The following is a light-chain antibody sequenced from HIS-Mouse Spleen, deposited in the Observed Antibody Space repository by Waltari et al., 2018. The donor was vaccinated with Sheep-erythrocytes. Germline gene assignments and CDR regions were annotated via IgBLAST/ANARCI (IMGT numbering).Light chain of an antibody. Sequence: SYELTQPPSVSVSPGQTASITCSGDKLGDKYACWYQQKPGQSPVLAIYQDSKRPSGIPERFSGSTSGNTATLTISGTQAMDEADYYCQAWDSSTAVFGGGTKLTVL. CDR3: QAWDSSTAV. J-gene: IGLJ3*02. V-gene: IGLV3-1*01. CDR1: KLGDKY. CDR2: QDS.